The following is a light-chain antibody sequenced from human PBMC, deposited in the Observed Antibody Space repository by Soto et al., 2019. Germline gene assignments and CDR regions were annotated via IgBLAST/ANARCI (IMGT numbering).Light chain of an antibody. CDR2: SND. Sequence: QAVVTQPPSASGTPGQRVSISCSGGSSNIGTNTVNWYQHLPGTAPKLLIFSNDKRPSGVPDRFSGSKSGTLASLAISGLQSDDEADYYCATWDDSLNGVVFGGGTKLTVL. CDR3: ATWDDSLNGVV. CDR1: SSNIGTNT. J-gene: IGLJ2*01. V-gene: IGLV1-44*01.